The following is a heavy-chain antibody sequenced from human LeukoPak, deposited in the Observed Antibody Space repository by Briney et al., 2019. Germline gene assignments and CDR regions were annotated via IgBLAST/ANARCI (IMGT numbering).Heavy chain of an antibody. Sequence: GGSLRLSCSASGFTFSRYAMHWVRQAPGKGLEWVSTISGGGGSTYYADSVKGRFTISRDNSQNTLFLQMSRLSAEDTAVYYCAKDTDGIDYWGPGTLVTVSS. CDR1: GFTFSRYA. V-gene: IGHV3-23*01. CDR2: ISGGGGST. CDR3: AKDTDGIDY. D-gene: IGHD2-8*02. J-gene: IGHJ4*02.